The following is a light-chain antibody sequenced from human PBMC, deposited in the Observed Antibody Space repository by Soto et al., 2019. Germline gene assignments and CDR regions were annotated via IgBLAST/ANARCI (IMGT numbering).Light chain of an antibody. V-gene: IGKV3-20*01. CDR1: QSVSSSY. J-gene: IGKJ5*01. CDR3: QQYNTWPPIT. Sequence: EIVLTQSPGTLSLSPGERATLSCRASQSVSSSYLAWYQQKPGQAPRLLIYGASSRATGIPDRFSGSGSGTDFTLTISRLEPEDFAVYYCQQYNTWPPITFGQGTRLEI. CDR2: GAS.